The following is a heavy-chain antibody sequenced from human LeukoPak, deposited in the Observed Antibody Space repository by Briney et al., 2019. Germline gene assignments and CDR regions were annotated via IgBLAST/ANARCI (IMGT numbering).Heavy chain of an antibody. CDR2: IEPNSGVT. V-gene: IGHV1-2*02. D-gene: IGHD2-21*02. J-gene: IGHJ4*02. CDR3: ARPTYCGSDCYFNFDY. CDR1: GYTFATYF. Sequence: ASVKVSCKTSGYTFATYFMHWVRQAPGQGLEWMGYIEPNSGVTNYAQKFRGRVTMTWDTSISTAYIELSGLTSDDTAIYYCARPTYCGSDCYFNFDYWGQGTLVTVSS.